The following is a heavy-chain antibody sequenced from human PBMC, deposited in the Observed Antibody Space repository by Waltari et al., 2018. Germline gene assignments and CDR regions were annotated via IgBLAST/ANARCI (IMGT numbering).Heavy chain of an antibody. D-gene: IGHD3-22*01. J-gene: IGHJ4*02. CDR1: GFPFDDYT. CDR3: AKDGDDSSGYYS. CDR2: ISWDGGST. Sequence: EVQLVESGGGLVQPGGSLRPPCAASGFPFDDYTLHWVRQGPGKGLEWVSLISWDGGSTYYADSGKGRFTISRDNSKNSLYLQMNSLRTEDTALYYCAKDGDDSSGYYSWGQGTLVTVSS. V-gene: IGHV3-43*01.